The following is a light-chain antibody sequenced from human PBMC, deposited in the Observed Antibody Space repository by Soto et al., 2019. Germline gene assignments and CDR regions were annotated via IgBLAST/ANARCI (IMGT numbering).Light chain of an antibody. Sequence: EIVLTQSPGTLSLSPGERATLSCRASQSVSSNYLAWYRQKPGQAPRLLIYAASSRATGIPDRFSGSGSGIDFTLTISRLEPEDFAVYYCQQYGSSGLTFGGGTKVEIK. CDR1: QSVSSNY. CDR3: QQYGSSGLT. CDR2: AAS. J-gene: IGKJ4*01. V-gene: IGKV3-20*01.